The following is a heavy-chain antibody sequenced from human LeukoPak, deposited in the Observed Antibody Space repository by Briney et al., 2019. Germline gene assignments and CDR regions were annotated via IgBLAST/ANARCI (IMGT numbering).Heavy chain of an antibody. J-gene: IGHJ4*02. Sequence: GGSLRLSCAASGFTFSSYSMNWVRQAPGKGLEWVSSISSGSSYIFYADSVKGRFTISRDNAKNSLYLQMNSLRAEDTAVYYCARWKRNGYWGQGTLVTVSS. CDR3: ARWKRNGY. V-gene: IGHV3-21*01. CDR2: ISSGSSYI. D-gene: IGHD1-1*01. CDR1: GFTFSSYS.